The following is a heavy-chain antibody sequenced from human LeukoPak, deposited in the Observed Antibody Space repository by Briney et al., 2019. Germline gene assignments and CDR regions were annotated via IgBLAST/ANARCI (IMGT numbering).Heavy chain of an antibody. CDR3: AKTTDNYYYYYMDV. J-gene: IGHJ6*03. CDR2: ISWNSGSI. CDR1: GFTFDDYA. V-gene: IGHV3-9*01. D-gene: IGHD4-17*01. Sequence: GRSLRLSCAASGFTFDDYAMHWVRQAPGKGLEWVSGISWNSGSIGYADSVKGRFTISRDNAKNSLYLQMNSLRAEDTAVYYCAKTTDNYYYYYMDVWGKGTTVTVSS.